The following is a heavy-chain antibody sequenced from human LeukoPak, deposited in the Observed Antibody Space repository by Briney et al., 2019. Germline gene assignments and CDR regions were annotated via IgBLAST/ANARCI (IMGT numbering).Heavy chain of an antibody. CDR3: AKDKRELSVYYFDY. Sequence: GGSLRLSCAASGFTFSSYAMSWVRQAPGKGLEWVSAISGSGGSTYYADSVKGRFTISRDNSKNTLYPQMNSLRAEDTAVYYCAKDKRELSVYYFDYWGQGTLVTVSS. V-gene: IGHV3-23*01. CDR2: ISGSGGST. D-gene: IGHD1-26*01. J-gene: IGHJ4*02. CDR1: GFTFSSYA.